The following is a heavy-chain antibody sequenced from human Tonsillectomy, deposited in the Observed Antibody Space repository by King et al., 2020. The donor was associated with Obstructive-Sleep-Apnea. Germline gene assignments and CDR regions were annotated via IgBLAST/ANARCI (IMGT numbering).Heavy chain of an antibody. CDR3: AREGLITGTSSGMDV. V-gene: IGHV3-13*04. D-gene: IGHD1-20*01. CDR2: IGTAGDT. J-gene: IGHJ6*02. Sequence: QLVQSGGGLVQPGGSLRLSCAASGFTFSSYDMHWVRQATGKGLEWVSAIGTAGDTYYPGSVKGRFTISRENAKNSLYLQMNSLRAGDTAVYYCAREGLITGTSSGMDVWGQGTTVTVSS. CDR1: GFTFSSYD.